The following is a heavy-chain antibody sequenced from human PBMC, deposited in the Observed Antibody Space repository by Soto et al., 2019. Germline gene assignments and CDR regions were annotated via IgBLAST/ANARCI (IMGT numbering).Heavy chain of an antibody. CDR3: AKKYGAYSSWHWFDS. Sequence: GGSLRLSCAASGFTFSSFAMTWVRQAPGKGLEWVSSISDSGDNTYLPDSVKGRFTISRDNSRNTLYLQKNSLRADDTAVYYCAKKYGAYSSWHWFDSWGQGTLVTVSS. V-gene: IGHV3-23*01. CDR2: ISDSGDNT. J-gene: IGHJ5*01. CDR1: GFTFSSFA. D-gene: IGHD6-6*01.